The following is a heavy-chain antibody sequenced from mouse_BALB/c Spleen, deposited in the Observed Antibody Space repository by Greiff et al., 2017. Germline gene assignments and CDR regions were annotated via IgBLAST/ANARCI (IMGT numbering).Heavy chain of an antibody. J-gene: IGHJ2*01. Sequence: EVKLEESGGGLVQPGGSLRLSCATSGFTFTDYYMSWVRQPPGKALEWLGFIRNKANGYTTEYSASVKGRFTISRDNSQSILYLQMNTLRAEDSATYYCARDITTVVAYYFDYWGQGTTLTVSS. CDR3: ARDITTVVAYYFDY. D-gene: IGHD1-1*01. CDR2: IRNKANGYTT. CDR1: GFTFTDYY. V-gene: IGHV7-3*02.